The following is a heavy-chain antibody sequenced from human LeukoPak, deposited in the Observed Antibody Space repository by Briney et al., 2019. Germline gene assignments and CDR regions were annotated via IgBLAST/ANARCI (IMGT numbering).Heavy chain of an antibody. CDR1: GGSISSYY. CDR3: ARGGCYYDFWSGYCPSFDY. CDR2: IYYSGST. V-gene: IGHV4-59*01. J-gene: IGHJ4*02. D-gene: IGHD3-3*01. Sequence: SETLSLTCTVSGGSISSYYWSWIRQPPGKGLEWIGYIYYSGSTNYNPSLKSRVTISVDTSKNQFSLKLSSVTAADTAVYYCARGGCYYDFWSGYCPSFDYWGQGTLVTVFS.